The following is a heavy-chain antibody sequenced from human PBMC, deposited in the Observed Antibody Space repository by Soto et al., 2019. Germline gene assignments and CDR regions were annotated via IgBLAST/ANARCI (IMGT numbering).Heavy chain of an antibody. V-gene: IGHV4-30-2*01. Sequence: SETLSHTLAVSGGSISRGGYSGILIRQPPGKGLEWIGYIYHSGSIYYNPSLKSLVTISVDRSKNEFCLSLRSVTSADSAVYYWARAPEYLGQGTLVT. CDR3: ARAPEY. CDR1: GGSISRGGYS. J-gene: IGHJ4*02. CDR2: IYHSGSI.